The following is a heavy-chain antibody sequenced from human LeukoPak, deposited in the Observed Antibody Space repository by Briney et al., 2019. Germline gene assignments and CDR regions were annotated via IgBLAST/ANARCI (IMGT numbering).Heavy chain of an antibody. CDR3: ARDRALFGVVTYGVPDY. Sequence: GGSLRLSCAASGFTFSGYSMNWVRQAPGKGLEWVSSIGTSGYIYYTDSVKGRFTISRDNAKNSLYLQMNSLRAEDAAVYYCARDRALFGVVTYGVPDYWGQGTLVTVSS. V-gene: IGHV3-21*01. D-gene: IGHD3-3*01. CDR2: IGTSGYI. J-gene: IGHJ4*02. CDR1: GFTFSGYS.